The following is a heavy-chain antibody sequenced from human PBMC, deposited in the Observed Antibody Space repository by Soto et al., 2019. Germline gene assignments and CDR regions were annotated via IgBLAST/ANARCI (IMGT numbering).Heavy chain of an antibody. J-gene: IGHJ4*02. CDR2: VSADGSKT. CDR3: VKEDAIQDNWYFYF. D-gene: IGHD1-1*01. V-gene: IGHV3-30*18. CDR1: GFIFSNYG. Sequence: QVQLVESGGGVVQPGRSLRLSCAASGFIFSNYGMHWVRQAPGKGLEWVAIVSADGSKTYYADSVKGRFTVSRDNSKNTLYLQLNSLTGDDTAVFYCVKEDAIQDNWYFYFWGQGAAVTVSS.